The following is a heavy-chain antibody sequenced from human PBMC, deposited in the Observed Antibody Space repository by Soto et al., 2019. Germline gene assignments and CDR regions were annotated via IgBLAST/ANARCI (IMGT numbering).Heavy chain of an antibody. D-gene: IGHD1-7*01. CDR3: VREELRRAYDY. V-gene: IGHV1-2*04. J-gene: IGHJ4*02. CDR2: INPNSGGT. Sequence: ASVKVSCKASGYTFTGYYMHWVRQAPGQGLEWMGWINPNSGGTNYAQKFQGWVTMTRDTSISTAYMELSRLRSDDTAVYYCVREELRRAYDYWGQGTLVTVSS. CDR1: GYTFTGYY.